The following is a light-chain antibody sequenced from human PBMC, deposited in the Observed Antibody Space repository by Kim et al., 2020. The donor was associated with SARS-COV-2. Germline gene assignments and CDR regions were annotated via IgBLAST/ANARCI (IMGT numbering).Light chain of an antibody. V-gene: IGKV1-5*03. CDR1: QSISSW. J-gene: IGKJ2*01. Sequence: DIQMTQSPSTLSASVGDRVTITCRASQSISSWLAWYQQKPGKAPKLLIYTASSLESGVPSRFTGGGSGTEFTLTISSLQPDDSASYYCQQYSNYPYTFGQGTKLEI. CDR3: QQYSNYPYT. CDR2: TAS.